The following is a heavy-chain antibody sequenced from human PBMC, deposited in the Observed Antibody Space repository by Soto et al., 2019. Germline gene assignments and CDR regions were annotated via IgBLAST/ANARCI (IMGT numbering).Heavy chain of an antibody. Sequence: PSETLSLTCTVSGGSISSYYWSWIRQPPGKGLEWIGYIYYSGSTNYNPSLKSRVTISVDTSKNQFSLKLSSVTAADTAVYYCARQMGYCSSTSCYGGYYYYYMDVWGKGTTVTVSS. J-gene: IGHJ6*03. CDR2: IYYSGST. CDR3: ARQMGYCSSTSCYGGYYYYYMDV. CDR1: GGSISSYY. V-gene: IGHV4-59*08. D-gene: IGHD2-2*01.